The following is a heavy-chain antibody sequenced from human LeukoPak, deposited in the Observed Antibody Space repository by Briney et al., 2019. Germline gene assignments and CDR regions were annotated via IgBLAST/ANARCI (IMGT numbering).Heavy chain of an antibody. V-gene: IGHV3-48*03. CDR2: ISSSGSTI. D-gene: IGHD6-19*01. Sequence: PGGSLRLSCAASGFTFSSYEMNWVRQAPGKGLEWVSYISSSGSTIYYADSVKGRFTISRDNAKNSLYLQMNSLRAEDTAVYYCARDRDPYSSGLFDYWGQGTLVTVSS. CDR1: GFTFSSYE. CDR3: ARDRDPYSSGLFDY. J-gene: IGHJ4*02.